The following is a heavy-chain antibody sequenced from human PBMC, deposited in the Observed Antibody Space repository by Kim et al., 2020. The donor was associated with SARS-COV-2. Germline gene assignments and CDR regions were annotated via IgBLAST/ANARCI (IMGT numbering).Heavy chain of an antibody. V-gene: IGHV3-30*01. D-gene: IGHD2-15*01. CDR3: AREGADIVVVVAATPALYFDY. J-gene: IGHJ4*02. Sequence: FTISRDNSKNTLYLQMNSLRAEDTAVYYCAREGADIVVVVAATPALYFDYWGQGTLVTVSS.